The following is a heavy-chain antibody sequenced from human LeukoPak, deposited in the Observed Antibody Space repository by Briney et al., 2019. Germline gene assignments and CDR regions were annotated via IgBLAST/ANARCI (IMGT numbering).Heavy chain of an antibody. Sequence: PSETLSLTCTVSGGSISSSSYYWGWIRQPPGKRLEWIGSIYYSGSTYYNPSLKSRVTISVDTSKNQFSLNLSPVTAADTAVYYCAGTGYSGYDLRYWGQGTLVTVSS. CDR3: AGTGYSGYDLRY. CDR1: GGSISSSSYY. V-gene: IGHV4-39*07. CDR2: IYYSGST. D-gene: IGHD5-12*01. J-gene: IGHJ4*02.